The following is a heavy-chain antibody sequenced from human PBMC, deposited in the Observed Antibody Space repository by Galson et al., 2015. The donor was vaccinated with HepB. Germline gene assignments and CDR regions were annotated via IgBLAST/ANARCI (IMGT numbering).Heavy chain of an antibody. V-gene: IGHV3-23*01. CDR2: ISGSGGST. D-gene: IGHD3-10*01. CDR1: GFTFSSYA. CDR3: AKDRVVRGVTFDY. Sequence: SLRLSCAASGFTFSSYAMSWVRQAPGKGLEWVSAISGSGGSTYYADSVKGRFTISRDNSKNTLYLQMNSLRAEDTAVYYCAKDRVVRGVTFDYWGQGTLVTVSS. J-gene: IGHJ4*02.